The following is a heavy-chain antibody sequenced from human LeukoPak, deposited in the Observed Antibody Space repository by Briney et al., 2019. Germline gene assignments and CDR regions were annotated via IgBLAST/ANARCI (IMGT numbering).Heavy chain of an antibody. CDR3: ARVRRYCSSTSCYAPLFDY. V-gene: IGHV1-18*01. CDR1: GYTFTSYG. J-gene: IGHJ4*02. Sequence: GASVRVSCKASGYTFTSYGISWVRQAPGKGLEWMGWISAYNGNTNYAQTLQGRVTMTTDTSTSTAYMELRSLRSDDTAVYYCARVRRYCSSTSCYAPLFDYWGQGTLVTVSS. CDR2: ISAYNGNT. D-gene: IGHD2-2*01.